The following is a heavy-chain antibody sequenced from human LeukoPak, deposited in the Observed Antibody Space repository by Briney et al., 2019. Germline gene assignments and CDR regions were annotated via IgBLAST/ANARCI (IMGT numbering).Heavy chain of an antibody. CDR3: ARTYGSGSYYNPFDY. D-gene: IGHD3-10*01. J-gene: IGHJ4*02. CDR2: FDPEDGET. CDR1: GYTLTELS. V-gene: IGHV1-24*01. Sequence: GASVKVSCKVSGYTLTELSMHWVRQAPGKGLEWMGGFDPEDGETIYAQKFQGRVTITRDTSASTAYMELSSLRSEDTAVYYCARTYGSGSYYNPFDYWGQGTLVTVSS.